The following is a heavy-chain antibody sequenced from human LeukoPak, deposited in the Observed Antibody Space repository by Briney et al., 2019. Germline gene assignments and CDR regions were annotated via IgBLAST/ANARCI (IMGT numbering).Heavy chain of an antibody. Sequence: ETLSLTCTVSGGSISSYYWSWIRQPAGKGLEWIGRIYTSGSTYYNPSLKSRVTISVDTSKNQFSLKLSSVTAADTAVYYCARDKRPGFWFDPWGQGTLVTVSS. J-gene: IGHJ5*02. CDR2: IYTSGST. CDR1: GGSISSYY. D-gene: IGHD3-10*01. V-gene: IGHV4-4*07. CDR3: ARDKRPGFWFDP.